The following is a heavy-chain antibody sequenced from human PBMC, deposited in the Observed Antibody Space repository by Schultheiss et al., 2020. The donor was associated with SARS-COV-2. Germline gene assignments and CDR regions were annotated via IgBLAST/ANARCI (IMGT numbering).Heavy chain of an antibody. CDR2: ISYDGSNK. V-gene: IGHV3-33*05. CDR3: ARPQLKMYSSSSNWFDP. CDR1: GFTFSSYG. Sequence: GGSLRLSCAASGFTFSSYGMHWVRQAPGKGLEWVAVISYDGSNKYYADSVKGRFTISRDNAKNTLYLQMNSLRAEDTAVYYCARPQLKMYSSSSNWFDPWGQGTLVTVSS. D-gene: IGHD6-6*01. J-gene: IGHJ5*02.